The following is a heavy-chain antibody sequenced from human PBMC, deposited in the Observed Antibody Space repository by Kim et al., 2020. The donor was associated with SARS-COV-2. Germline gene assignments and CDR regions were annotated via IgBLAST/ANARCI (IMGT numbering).Heavy chain of an antibody. Sequence: YYADSLEGRFTISRDNAKNSLYLHMHSLRAEDIAVYYCARVMNGGYVFDYWGQGTLVAVSS. CDR3: ARVMNGGYVFDY. D-gene: IGHD5-12*01. V-gene: IGHV3-21*03. J-gene: IGHJ4*02.